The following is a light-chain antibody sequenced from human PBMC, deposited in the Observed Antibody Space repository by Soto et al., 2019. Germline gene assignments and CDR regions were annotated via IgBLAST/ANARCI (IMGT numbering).Light chain of an antibody. CDR1: SSNIGAGYD. CDR2: GNS. CDR3: QFYDSSLSAL. V-gene: IGLV1-40*01. Sequence: QSVLTQPPSVSGAPGQRVTISCTGSSSNIGAGYDVHWYQQLPGTAPKLLIYGNSNRPSGVPDRFSCSKSGTSASLAITGLQAEDEADYYCQFYDSSLSALFGGGTKLTVL. J-gene: IGLJ2*01.